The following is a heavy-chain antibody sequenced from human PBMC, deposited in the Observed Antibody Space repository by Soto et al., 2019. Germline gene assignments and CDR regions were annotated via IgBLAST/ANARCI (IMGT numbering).Heavy chain of an antibody. CDR3: ARDYYDILTGPDYYYYYGMDV. J-gene: IGHJ6*02. V-gene: IGHV1-2*04. CDR2: INPTSGGT. Sequence: QVQLVQSGAEVKKPGASVKVSCKASGYTFTGYYMHWVRQAPGQGLEWMGWINPTSGGTHYAQQFQGWVTMTRDTSISTAYMELSRLRSDDTAVYSCARDYYDILTGPDYYYYYGMDVWGQGTTVTVSS. D-gene: IGHD3-9*01. CDR1: GYTFTGYY.